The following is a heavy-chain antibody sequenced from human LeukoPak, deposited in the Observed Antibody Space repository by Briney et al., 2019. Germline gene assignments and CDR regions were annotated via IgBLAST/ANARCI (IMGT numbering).Heavy chain of an antibody. D-gene: IGHD6-13*01. CDR1: GGTFGSYA. CDR3: AKDPSNRIAAAGIKHFDY. CDR2: IIPLFGAP. J-gene: IGHJ4*02. V-gene: IGHV1-69*01. Sequence: SSVKVSCKPSGGTFGSYAISWVRQAPGQGLEWVGGIIPLFGAPLYAQKFQGRVTITADERTSTVYMDLSSLRSDDTAVYYCAKDPSNRIAAAGIKHFDYWGQGTLVTVSS.